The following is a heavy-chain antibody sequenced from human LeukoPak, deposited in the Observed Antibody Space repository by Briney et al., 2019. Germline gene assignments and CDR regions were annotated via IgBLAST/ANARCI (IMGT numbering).Heavy chain of an antibody. D-gene: IGHD3-16*01. CDR2: IKQDGSEQ. V-gene: IGHV3-7*01. CDR1: GFSFSMFW. Sequence: GGSLRLSCGASGFSFSMFWMTWVRQAPGKGLEWVANIKQDGSEQYYVDSVKGRFTISRDNAKSSLYLRMNRLRVEDTAVYYCARLADYDYVWGSDFWGQGTLVTVSS. J-gene: IGHJ4*02. CDR3: ARLADYDYVWGSDF.